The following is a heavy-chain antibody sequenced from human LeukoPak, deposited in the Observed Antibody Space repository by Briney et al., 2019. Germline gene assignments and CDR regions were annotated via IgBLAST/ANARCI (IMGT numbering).Heavy chain of an antibody. D-gene: IGHD3-22*01. CDR1: GLTVSSTY. Sequence: PGGSLRLSCAASGLTVSSTYMSWVRQAPGKGLEWVSIISNAGSTYYADSVKGRFTISRDNSKNTVFLQINSLRAEDTAVYYCARDRPGGYYGFDYWGQGTLVTVSS. CDR3: ARDRPGGYYGFDY. V-gene: IGHV3-53*01. J-gene: IGHJ4*02. CDR2: ISNAGST.